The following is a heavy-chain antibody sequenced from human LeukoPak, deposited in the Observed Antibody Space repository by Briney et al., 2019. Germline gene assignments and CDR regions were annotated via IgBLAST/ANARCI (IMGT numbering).Heavy chain of an antibody. Sequence: SETLSLTCTVSGGSISSYYWSWIRQPPGKGLEWIGYIYYSGSTNYNPSLKSRVTISVDTSKNQFSLKLSSVTAADTAVYYCARVASSSYDFWSGYYTQYYFDYWGQGTLVTASS. CDR1: GGSISSYY. CDR2: IYYSGST. J-gene: IGHJ4*02. D-gene: IGHD3-3*01. CDR3: ARVASSSYDFWSGYYTQYYFDY. V-gene: IGHV4-59*01.